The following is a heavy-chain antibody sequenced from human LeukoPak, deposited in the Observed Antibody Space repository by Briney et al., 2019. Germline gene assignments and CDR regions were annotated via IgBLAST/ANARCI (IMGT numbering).Heavy chain of an antibody. D-gene: IGHD4-17*01. CDR1: GYSFTSYW. CDR3: ARQNDYGDYNGY. V-gene: IGHV5-51*01. J-gene: IGHJ4*02. CDR2: IYPGGSDT. Sequence: GDPLNISGKGSGYSFTSYWIGWVRQMHGKGLEWMGIIYPGGSDTRYSPSFQGQVTISADKSISTAYLQWSSLKASDTAMYYCARQNDYGDYNGYWGQGTLVTDSS.